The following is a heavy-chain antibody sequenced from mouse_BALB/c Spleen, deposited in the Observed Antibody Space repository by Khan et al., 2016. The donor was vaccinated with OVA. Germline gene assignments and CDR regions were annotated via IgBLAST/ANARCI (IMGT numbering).Heavy chain of an antibody. Sequence: QMQLEESGPGLVVPSQSLSITCTVSGFSLTGYGVNWVRQPPGKGLEWLGMIWGDGSTDYNSALKSRLNLSKDNSKSHVFLKMNSLQTDDTARYYCARAYYGNYREAMDYWGQGTSVTVSS. CDR3: ARAYYGNYREAMDY. CDR1: GFSLTGYG. J-gene: IGHJ4*01. CDR2: IWGDGST. D-gene: IGHD2-10*01. V-gene: IGHV2-6-7*01.